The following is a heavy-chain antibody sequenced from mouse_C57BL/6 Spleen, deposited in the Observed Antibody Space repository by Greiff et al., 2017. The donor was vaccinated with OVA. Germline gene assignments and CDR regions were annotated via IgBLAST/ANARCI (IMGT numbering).Heavy chain of an antibody. CDR1: GFTFSDYG. CDR2: ISSGSSTI. Sequence: EVQVVESGGGLVKPGGSLKLSCAASGFTFSDYGMHWVRQAPEKGLEWVAYISSGSSTIYYAEKVKGRFTIARDNAKNTLFLQMTSRRSEDTAMYYCARSGHYWYAMDYWGQGTSVTVSS. V-gene: IGHV5-17*01. J-gene: IGHJ4*01. D-gene: IGHD1-3*01. CDR3: ARSGHYWYAMDY.